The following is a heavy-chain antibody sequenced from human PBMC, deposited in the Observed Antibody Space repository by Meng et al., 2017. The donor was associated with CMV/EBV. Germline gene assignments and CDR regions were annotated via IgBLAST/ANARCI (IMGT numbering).Heavy chain of an antibody. CDR3: AGEGYYYRPGWFDP. V-gene: IGHV3-23*01. Sequence: GESLKISCAASGFTLSSYAMSWVRQAPGKGLEWVSAISGSGGSTYYADSVKGRFTISRDNSKNTLYLQMNSLRAEDTAVYYCAGEGYYYRPGWFDPWGQGTLVTVSS. J-gene: IGHJ5*02. CDR1: GFTLSSYA. D-gene: IGHD3-10*01. CDR2: ISGSGGST.